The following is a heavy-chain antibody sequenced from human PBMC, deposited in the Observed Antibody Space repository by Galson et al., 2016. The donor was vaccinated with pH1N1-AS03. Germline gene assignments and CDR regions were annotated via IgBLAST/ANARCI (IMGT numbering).Heavy chain of an antibody. CDR2: IYPGDSDT. CDR1: GYTFDNYW. D-gene: IGHD2-8*01. Sequence: QSGAEVKKPGQSLKISCKGSGYTFDNYWIGWVRQMPGKGLEWMGIIYPGDSDTRYNPSFQGQVTITADKSITTAHLQWSSLKASDTAIYYCARHGTHGYSNWFDPWGQGTLVTVSS. J-gene: IGHJ5*02. V-gene: IGHV5-51*01. CDR3: ARHGTHGYSNWFDP.